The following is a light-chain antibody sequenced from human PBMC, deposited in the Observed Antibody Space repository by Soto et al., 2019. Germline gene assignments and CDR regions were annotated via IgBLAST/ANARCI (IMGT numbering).Light chain of an antibody. Sequence: EIVMTQSPVTLSVSPGERATLSCRASQRVSSKLAWYQQKPGQAPRLLIYGESTRATGIPARFSGSGSGTEFTLSISSLQSEDFAVYYCQQYNNWPQTFGQGTKLEIK. V-gene: IGKV3-15*01. J-gene: IGKJ2*01. CDR1: QRVSSK. CDR2: GES. CDR3: QQYNNWPQT.